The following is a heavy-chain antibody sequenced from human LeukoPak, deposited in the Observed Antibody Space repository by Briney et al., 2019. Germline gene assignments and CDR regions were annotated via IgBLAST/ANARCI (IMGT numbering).Heavy chain of an antibody. CDR2: IYHSGST. CDR3: ARVAIGFDY. D-gene: IGHD2-2*02. Sequence: SETLSLTCTVSGGSISSSSYYWGWIRQPPVKGLEWIGSIYHSGSTYYNPSLKSRVTISVDTSKNQFSLKLSSVTAADTAVYYCARVAIGFDYWGQGTLVTVSS. V-gene: IGHV4-39*07. CDR1: GGSISSSSYY. J-gene: IGHJ4*02.